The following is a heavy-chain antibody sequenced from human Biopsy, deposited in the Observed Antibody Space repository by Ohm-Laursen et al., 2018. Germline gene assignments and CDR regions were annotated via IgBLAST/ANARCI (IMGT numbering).Heavy chain of an antibody. Sequence: SETLSLTCTVSGGSFTGHYWSWIRQPPGKGLEWIGHISYTGYTSYNASLKSRVTISVDTSRNHFSLRLSSLTAADTAVYNCARGSNDFGGLYFPRWGQGTLLTVSS. D-gene: IGHD4-23*01. CDR3: ARGSNDFGGLYFPR. J-gene: IGHJ4*02. CDR1: GGSFTGHY. V-gene: IGHV4-59*11. CDR2: ISYTGYT.